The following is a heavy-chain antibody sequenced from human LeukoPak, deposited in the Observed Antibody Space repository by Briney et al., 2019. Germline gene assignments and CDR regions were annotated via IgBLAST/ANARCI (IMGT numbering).Heavy chain of an antibody. V-gene: IGHV3-21*04. Sequence: TPGGSLRLSCAASGFTFSSYSMNWVRQAPGKGLEWVSSISSSSSYIYYADSVKGRFTISRDYSKNTLHLQMNSVRAEDTAVYYCARKAARTSGYDYWGQGILVTVSS. D-gene: IGHD3-22*01. J-gene: IGHJ4*02. CDR3: ARKAARTSGYDY. CDR1: GFTFSSYS. CDR2: ISSSSSYI.